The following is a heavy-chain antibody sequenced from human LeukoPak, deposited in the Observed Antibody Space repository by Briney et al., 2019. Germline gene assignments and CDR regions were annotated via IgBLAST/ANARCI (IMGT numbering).Heavy chain of an antibody. Sequence: GGSLRLSCAASGFTFSSYWMSWVRQAPGKGLEWVANIKQDGSEKYYVDSVKGRFTISRDNAKNSLYLQMNSLRAEDTAVYYCAGTRLGYCSGGSCFRPYWGQGTLVAVSS. CDR2: IKQDGSEK. J-gene: IGHJ4*02. CDR1: GFTFSSYW. D-gene: IGHD2-15*01. V-gene: IGHV3-7*01. CDR3: AGTRLGYCSGGSCFRPY.